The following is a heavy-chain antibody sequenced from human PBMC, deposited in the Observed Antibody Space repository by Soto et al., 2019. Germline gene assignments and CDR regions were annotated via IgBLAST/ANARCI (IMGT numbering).Heavy chain of an antibody. D-gene: IGHD1-7*01. CDR2: ISTYNGNT. V-gene: IGHV1-18*01. Sequence: QVQLVQSGAEVKKPGASVKVSCKASGYTCTIYGISWVRQAPGQGLQWMGWISTYNGNTNYAPKLQGSVTMTTDTATSTAYMELRSLRSDDTAVYYCAKDRGYNWNYGWFDHWGQGTLVTVSS. CDR1: GYTCTIYG. J-gene: IGHJ5*02. CDR3: AKDRGYNWNYGWFDH.